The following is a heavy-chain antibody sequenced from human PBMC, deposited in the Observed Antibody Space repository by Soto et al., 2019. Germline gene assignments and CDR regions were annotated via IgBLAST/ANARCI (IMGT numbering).Heavy chain of an antibody. Sequence: QVRLQESGPGLVRPSETLSLTCAVSGGSVDSAHHFWSWLRLPPGQGLEWIGYVYHSATTNYSPSLRSRVTISADTSKNQFSLMLQSVTAADTALYFCARGEWGSGHYGMDVWGRGTSVTVSS. CDR1: GGSVDSAHHF. V-gene: IGHV4-61*01. CDR3: ARGEWGSGHYGMDV. J-gene: IGHJ6*02. CDR2: VYHSATT. D-gene: IGHD2-15*01.